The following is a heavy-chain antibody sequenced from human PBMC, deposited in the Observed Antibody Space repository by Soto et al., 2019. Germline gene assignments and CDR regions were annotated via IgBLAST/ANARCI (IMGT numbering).Heavy chain of an antibody. V-gene: IGHV3-21*01. CDR2: ITTSSSFR. CDR3: ARDLGVALDTLTLDS. J-gene: IGHJ4*02. D-gene: IGHD2-15*01. Sequence: EVQLVESGGGLVKPGGSLRLSCAASGFTFSTYSMNWVRQAPGKGLEWVSDITTSSSFRFYADSVKGRFTISRDDAKNSLYLQMNSLRAEDTGVYYCARDLGVALDTLTLDSWGQGTLVTVSS. CDR1: GFTFSTYS.